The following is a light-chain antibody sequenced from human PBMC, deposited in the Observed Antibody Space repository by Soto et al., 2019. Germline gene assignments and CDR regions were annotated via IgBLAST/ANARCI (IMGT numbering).Light chain of an antibody. CDR2: AAS. CDR3: QQSYSSPYT. V-gene: IGKV1-39*01. CDR1: QSITNY. J-gene: IGKJ2*01. Sequence: DIQMTQSPSSLSASAGDRVTITCRASQSITNYLSWYQQKPGKAPKLLIYAASSLESGVPSRFTGSGSGTEFTLTISSLQPEDFATYYCQQSYSSPYTFGQGTKLEIK.